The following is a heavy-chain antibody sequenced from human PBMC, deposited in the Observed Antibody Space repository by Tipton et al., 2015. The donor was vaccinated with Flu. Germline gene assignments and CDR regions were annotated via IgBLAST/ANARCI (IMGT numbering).Heavy chain of an antibody. D-gene: IGHD3-10*01. CDR3: TRVVGTMVRGLFDY. CDR1: GFTFGDYA. V-gene: IGHV3-49*04. Sequence: RSLRLSCTASGFTFGDYAMSWVRQAPGKGLEWVGFIRSKAYGGTTEYAASVKGRFTISRDDSKSIAYLQMNSLKTEDTAVYYCTRVVGTMVRGLFDYWGQGTLVTVSS. J-gene: IGHJ4*02. CDR2: IRSKAYGGTT.